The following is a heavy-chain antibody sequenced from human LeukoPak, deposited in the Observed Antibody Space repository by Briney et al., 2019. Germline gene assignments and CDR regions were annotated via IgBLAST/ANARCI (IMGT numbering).Heavy chain of an antibody. CDR1: GGSISSYY. J-gene: IGHJ4*02. CDR2: IYYSGST. CDR3: AGNDYGDYSGAD. D-gene: IGHD4-17*01. Sequence: SETLSLTCTVSGGSISSYYWSWIRQPPGKGLEWIGYIYYSGSTNYNPSLKSRVTISVDTSKNQFSLKLSSVTAADTAVYYCAGNDYGDYSGADWGQGTLVTVSS. V-gene: IGHV4-59*01.